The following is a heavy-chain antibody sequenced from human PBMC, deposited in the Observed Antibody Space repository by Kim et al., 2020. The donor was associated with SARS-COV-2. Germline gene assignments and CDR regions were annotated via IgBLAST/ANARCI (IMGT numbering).Heavy chain of an antibody. V-gene: IGHV1-69*06. J-gene: IGHJ4*02. D-gene: IGHD6-19*01. CDR1: GGTFSSYA. Sequence: SVKVSCKASGGTFSSYAISWVRQAPGQGLEWMGGIIPIFGTANYAQKFQGRVTITAEKSTSTVYMELRSLRSEDTAVYFCAAVAGRERVDYWGQGTLVTVSS. CDR2: IIPIFGTA. CDR3: AAVAGRERVDY.